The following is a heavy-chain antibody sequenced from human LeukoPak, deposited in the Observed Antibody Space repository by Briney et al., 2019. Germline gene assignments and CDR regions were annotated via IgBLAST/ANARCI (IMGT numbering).Heavy chain of an antibody. Sequence: SETLSLTCTVSGGSISSGGYYWSWIRQHPGKGLEWIGYIFYSGGAYYNPSLESRLTISVDTSKNQFSLKLSSVTAADTAVYYCARGPLLRFCSGGSCSWFDPWGQGTLVTVSS. CDR3: ARGPLLRFCSGGSCSWFDP. V-gene: IGHV4-31*03. D-gene: IGHD2-15*01. CDR1: GGSISSGGYY. J-gene: IGHJ5*02. CDR2: IFYSGGA.